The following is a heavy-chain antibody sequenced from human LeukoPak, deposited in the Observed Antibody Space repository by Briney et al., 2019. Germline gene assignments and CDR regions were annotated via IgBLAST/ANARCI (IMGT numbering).Heavy chain of an antibody. V-gene: IGHV4-34*01. CDR2: INHSGST. CDR1: GGSFSGYY. Sequence: SETLSLTCAVYGGSFSGYYWSWTRQPPGKGLEWIGEINHSGSTNYNPSLKSRVTISVDTSKNQFSLKLSSVTAADTAVYYCARVELIVGATPQNFDYWGQGTLVTVSS. CDR3: ARVELIVGATPQNFDY. D-gene: IGHD1-26*01. J-gene: IGHJ4*02.